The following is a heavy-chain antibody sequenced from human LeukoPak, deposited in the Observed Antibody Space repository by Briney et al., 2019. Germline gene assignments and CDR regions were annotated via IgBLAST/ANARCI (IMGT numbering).Heavy chain of an antibody. V-gene: IGHV3-23*01. CDR2: ISGSGGST. CDR3: AKSSFLAGAFDY. Sequence: GGSLRLSCAASGFTFSSSGMSWVRQAPGKGLEWVSAISGSGGSTYYADSVKGRFTISRDNSKNTLYLQMNSLRAEDTAVYYCAKSSFLAGAFDYWGQGTLVTVSS. CDR1: GFTFSSSG. J-gene: IGHJ4*02. D-gene: IGHD6-19*01.